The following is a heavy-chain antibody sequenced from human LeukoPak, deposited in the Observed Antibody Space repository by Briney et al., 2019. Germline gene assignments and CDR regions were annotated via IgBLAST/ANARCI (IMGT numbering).Heavy chain of an antibody. CDR1: GGSISGSAHY. J-gene: IGHJ6*03. V-gene: IGHV4-30-4*01. CDR3: ARDYKKSGYYYYIDV. Sequence: PSQTLSLTCTVSGGSISGSAHYWSWIRQSPGKGLEWIGYITNGGSTYSNPSLRDRLFISIDTSKKQVSLQLISVTAADAAVYYCARDYKKSGYYYYIDVWGEGTTVTVSS. D-gene: IGHD5-24*01. CDR2: ITNGGST.